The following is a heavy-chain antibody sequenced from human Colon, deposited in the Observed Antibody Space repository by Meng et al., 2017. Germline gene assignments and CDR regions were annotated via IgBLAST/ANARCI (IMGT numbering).Heavy chain of an antibody. CDR1: GYSTSSSNW. Sequence: VQLQESGPGLGQPSVTPSLTCAVSGYSTSSSNWWVWIRQPPGKGLEWIGYIDYSGSTDYNPSLKSLVTMSVDTAKNQFSLKLISVTAVDTAVYYCARKRDGYNPFDDWGQGTLVTVSS. V-gene: IGHV4-28*01. D-gene: IGHD5-24*01. J-gene: IGHJ4*02. CDR3: ARKRDGYNPFDD. CDR2: IDYSGST.